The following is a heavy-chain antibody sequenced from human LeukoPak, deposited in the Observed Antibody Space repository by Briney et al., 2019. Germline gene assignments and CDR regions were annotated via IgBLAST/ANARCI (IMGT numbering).Heavy chain of an antibody. D-gene: IGHD2-2*01. J-gene: IGHJ6*02. Sequence: ASVKVSCKASGYTFTSYDINWVRQATGQGLEWMGWMNPNSGNTGYAQKFRGRVTMTRNTSISTAYMELSSLRSEDTAVYYCARGDCSSTSCYLYYYYYYGMDVWGQGTTVTVSS. CDR3: ARGDCSSTSCYLYYYYYYGMDV. CDR1: GYTFTSYD. CDR2: MNPNSGNT. V-gene: IGHV1-8*02.